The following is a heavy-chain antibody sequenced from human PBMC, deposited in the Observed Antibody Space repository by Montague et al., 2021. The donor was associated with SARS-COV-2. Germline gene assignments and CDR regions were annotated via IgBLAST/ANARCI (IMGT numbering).Heavy chain of an antibody. J-gene: IGHJ4*02. Sequence: SETLSLTCSVSGGSISSSYWSWIRQPPGKGLEWIGYIYHYGSAKYNPSLRSRVTISVDTSKNQFSLKLSSVTAEDTAVYYCARHANWDWYYFDYWGQGTLVTVSS. CDR3: ARHANWDWYYFDY. D-gene: IGHD7-27*01. CDR1: GGSISSSY. V-gene: IGHV4-59*08. CDR2: IYHYGSA.